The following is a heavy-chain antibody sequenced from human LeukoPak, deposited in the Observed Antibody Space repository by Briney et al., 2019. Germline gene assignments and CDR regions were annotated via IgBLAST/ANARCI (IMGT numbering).Heavy chain of an antibody. CDR3: ARGRGYYDILTGYPVMIYYFDY. CDR1: GYTFTSYD. Sequence: GASVKVSCKASGYTFTSYDINWVRQATGQGLEWMGWMNPNSGNTGYAQKFQGRVTMTRNTSISTAYMELSSLRSEDTAVYYCARGRGYYDILTGYPVMIYYFDYWGQGTLVTVSS. J-gene: IGHJ4*02. CDR2: MNPNSGNT. D-gene: IGHD3-9*01. V-gene: IGHV1-8*01.